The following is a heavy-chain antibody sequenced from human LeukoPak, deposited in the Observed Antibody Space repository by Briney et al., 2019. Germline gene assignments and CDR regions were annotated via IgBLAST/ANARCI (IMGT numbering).Heavy chain of an antibody. CDR1: GGSISSRYW. J-gene: IGHJ4*02. CDR2: IYHSVST. V-gene: IGHV4-4*02. Sequence: SETLSLTCAVSGGSISSRYWWSWVRQPPGKGLEWIGEIYHSVSTNYNPSRKSRVTISVDKSKNQFSLKLSSVTAADTDVYYCASDFLRAFDYWGQGTLVSVSS. CDR3: ASDFLRAFDY.